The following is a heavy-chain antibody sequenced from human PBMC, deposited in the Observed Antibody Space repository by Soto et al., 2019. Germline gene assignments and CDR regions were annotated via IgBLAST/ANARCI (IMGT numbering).Heavy chain of an antibody. D-gene: IGHD2-2*01. CDR2: ISYDGSNK. CDR3: ARWIDNIVVVPADYYYYGMDV. J-gene: IGHJ6*02. V-gene: IGHV3-30-3*01. CDR1: GFTFSSYA. Sequence: GGSLRLSCAASGFTFSSYAMHWVRQAPGKGLEWVAVISYDGSNKYYADSVKGRFTISRDNSKNTLYLQMNSLRAEDTAVYYCARWIDNIVVVPADYYYYGMDVWGRGTTVTVSS.